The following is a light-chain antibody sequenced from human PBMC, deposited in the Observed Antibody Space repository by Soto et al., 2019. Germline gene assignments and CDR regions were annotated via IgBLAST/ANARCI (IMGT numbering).Light chain of an antibody. CDR3: SSYAGSSNWV. Sequence: QSALTQPPSASGSPGQSVTISCTGTSSDVGGYNSVSWYQQHPGKAPQLMISEVNSGVPDRFSGSKSGNTASLTVSGLQAEDEADYYCSSYAGSSNWVFGGGTKLTVL. V-gene: IGLV2-8*01. CDR1: SSDVGGYNS. J-gene: IGLJ3*02. CDR2: EV.